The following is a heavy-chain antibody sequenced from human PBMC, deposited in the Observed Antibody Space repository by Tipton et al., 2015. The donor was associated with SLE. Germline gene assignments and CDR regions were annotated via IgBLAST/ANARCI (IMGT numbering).Heavy chain of an antibody. D-gene: IGHD2-2*01. CDR2: IYTSGST. CDR3: ARGSPLVPGLIDY. Sequence: LRLSCTVSGVSISSYYWSWIRQPPGKGLEWIGYIYTSGSTNYNPSLKSRVTISKDTSKNQFSLKLSSVTAADTAVYYCARGSPLVPGLIDYWGQGTLVTVSS. V-gene: IGHV4-4*08. CDR1: GVSISSYY. J-gene: IGHJ4*02.